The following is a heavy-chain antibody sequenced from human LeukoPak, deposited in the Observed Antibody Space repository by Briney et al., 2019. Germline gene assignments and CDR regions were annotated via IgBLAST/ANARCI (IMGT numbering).Heavy chain of an antibody. V-gene: IGHV3-23*01. Sequence: GGSLRLSCAASGFTFNSYAMSWVRQAPWERLQWVSGISDSGGNTYYADSVRGRFTIARDNSKNTLYLQMNSLRAEDTAVYYCARHRSSWLIDYWGQGTLVTVSS. D-gene: IGHD6-6*01. CDR2: ISDSGGNT. J-gene: IGHJ4*02. CDR3: ARHRSSWLIDY. CDR1: GFTFNSYA.